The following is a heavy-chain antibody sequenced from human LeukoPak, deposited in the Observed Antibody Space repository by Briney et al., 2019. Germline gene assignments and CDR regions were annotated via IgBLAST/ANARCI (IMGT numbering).Heavy chain of an antibody. V-gene: IGHV1-3*01. CDR2: INAGNGNT. D-gene: IGHD5-12*01. CDR1: GYTFTSYA. CDR3: ARSRGYSGYVLGWFDP. Sequence: ASVKVSCKASGYTFTSYAMHWVRQAPGQRLEWMGWINAGNGNTKYSQKFQGRVTITRDTSASTAYMELSSLRSEDTAVYYCARSRGYSGYVLGWFDPWGQGTLVTVSS. J-gene: IGHJ5*02.